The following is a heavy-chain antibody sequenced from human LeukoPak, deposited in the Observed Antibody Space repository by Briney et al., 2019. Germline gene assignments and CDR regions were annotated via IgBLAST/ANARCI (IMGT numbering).Heavy chain of an antibody. CDR3: ARHFSSYGSGSPIRY. Sequence: SETLSLICAVYGGSFSGYYWSWIRQPPGKGLEWIGEINHSGSTNYNPSLKSRVTISVDTSKNQFSLKLSSVTAADTAVYYCARHFSSYGSGSPIRYWGQGTLVTVSS. V-gene: IGHV4-34*01. D-gene: IGHD3-10*01. J-gene: IGHJ4*02. CDR2: INHSGST. CDR1: GGSFSGYY.